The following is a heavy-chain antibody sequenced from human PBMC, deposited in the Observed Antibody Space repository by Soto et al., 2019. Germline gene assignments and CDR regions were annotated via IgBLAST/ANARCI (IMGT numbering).Heavy chain of an antibody. CDR1: GFSLSTSGVG. CDR3: AHRPTWSSGWLFDY. J-gene: IGHJ4*02. CDR2: IYWDDDK. V-gene: IGHV2-5*02. Sequence: QITLKESGPTLVKPTQTLTLTCTFSGFSLSTSGVGVGWIRQPPGKALECLALIYWDDDKRYSPSLKSRLTTXKXTXKTQVVLTMPNMDPVDTATYYCAHRPTWSSGWLFDYWGQGTLVTVSS. D-gene: IGHD6-19*01.